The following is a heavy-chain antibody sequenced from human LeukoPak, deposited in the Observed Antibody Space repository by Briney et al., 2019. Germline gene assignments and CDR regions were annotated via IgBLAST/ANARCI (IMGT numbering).Heavy chain of an antibody. V-gene: IGHV3-21*01. CDR3: AGSRDGYNYRGDY. D-gene: IGHD5-24*01. J-gene: IGHJ4*02. CDR2: ISSSSSYI. Sequence: GGSLRLSCAASGFTFSSYSMNWVRQAPGKGLEWVSSISSSSSYIYYADSVKGRFTISRDNAKNSLYLQMNSLRAEDTAVYYCAGSRDGYNYRGDYWGQGTLVTVSS. CDR1: GFTFSSYS.